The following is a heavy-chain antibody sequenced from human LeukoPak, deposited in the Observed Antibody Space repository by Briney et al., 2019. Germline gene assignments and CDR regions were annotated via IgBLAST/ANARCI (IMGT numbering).Heavy chain of an antibody. D-gene: IGHD3-10*01. CDR2: ISSGGSTI. CDR3: ARDGSYYGSGTYYNVDYFDY. J-gene: IGHJ4*02. CDR1: GFPFSNYE. Sequence: PGGSLRLSCAASGFPFSNYEMHWVRQAPGKGLEWISYISSGGSTIYYADSVKGRFTASRDNAKNSLYLQMNSLRAEDTAVYYCARDGSYYGSGTYYNVDYFDYWGQGTLVTVSS. V-gene: IGHV3-48*03.